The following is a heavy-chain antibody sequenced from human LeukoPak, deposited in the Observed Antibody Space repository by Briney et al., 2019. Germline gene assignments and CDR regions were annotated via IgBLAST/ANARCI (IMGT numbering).Heavy chain of an antibody. CDR1: GFTFSSYA. V-gene: IGHV3-30*04. D-gene: IGHD2-2*03. Sequence: PGRSLRLSCAASGFTFSSYAMHWVRQAPGKGLEWVAVLSDDGSNKYYAESVKGRFTITRDNSKNTLYLQMNSLRPEDTAVYYCARVDDLDAFDIWGQGTMVTVSS. CDR3: ARVDDLDAFDI. J-gene: IGHJ3*02. CDR2: LSDDGSNK.